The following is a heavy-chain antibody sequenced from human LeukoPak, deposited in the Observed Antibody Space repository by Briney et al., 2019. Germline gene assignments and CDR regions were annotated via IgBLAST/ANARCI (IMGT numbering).Heavy chain of an antibody. V-gene: IGHV3-9*01. J-gene: IGHJ3*02. CDR3: AKEQQLVRGAFDI. D-gene: IGHD6-13*01. CDR2: ISWNSGSI. CDR1: GFTFDDYA. Sequence: PGRSLRLSCAASGFTFDDYAMHWVRHAPGKGLEWVSGISWNSGSIGYAGSVKGRFTISRDNAKNSLYLQMNSLRAEDTALYYCAKEQQLVRGAFDIWGQGTMVTVSS.